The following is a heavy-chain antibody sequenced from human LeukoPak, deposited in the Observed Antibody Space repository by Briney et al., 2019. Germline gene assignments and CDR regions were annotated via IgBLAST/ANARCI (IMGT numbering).Heavy chain of an antibody. CDR3: ARGYSYGAIDY. CDR2: IIPIFGTA. D-gene: IGHD5-18*01. V-gene: IGHV1-69*13. J-gene: IGHJ4*02. Sequence: ASVKVSCKASGGTFSSYAISWVRQAPGQGLEWMGGIIPIFGTANYAQKFQGRVTITADESTSTAYMELSSLSSEDTAVYYCARGYSYGAIDYWGQGTLVTVSS. CDR1: GGTFSSYA.